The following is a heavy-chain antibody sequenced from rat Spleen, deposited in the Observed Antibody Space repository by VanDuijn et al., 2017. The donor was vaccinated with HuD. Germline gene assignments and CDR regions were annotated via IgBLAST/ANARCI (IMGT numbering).Heavy chain of an antibody. CDR1: GLSLTSNS. V-gene: IGHV2-47*01. CDR3: ARDSYYGYRY. CDR2: IWDNGGT. Sequence: QVQLKESGPGLVQPSQTLSLTCTVSGLSLTSNSVSWIRQPPGKGLEWMGVIWDNGGTDYASSLKSRLSISRDTSRDQVFLKMSSLQIEDTAMYFCARDSYYGYRYWGQGVMVTVSS. D-gene: IGHD1-7*01. J-gene: IGHJ2*01.